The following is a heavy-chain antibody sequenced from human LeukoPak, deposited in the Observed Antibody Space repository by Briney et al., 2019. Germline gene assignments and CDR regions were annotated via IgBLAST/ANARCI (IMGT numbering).Heavy chain of an antibody. CDR3: ARDRGSSGPFDY. CDR1: GFTFSSYE. D-gene: IGHD6-19*01. Sequence: GGSLRLSCAASGFTFSSYEMNWVRQAPGKGLEWVSYISSSGNTIYYVDSVKGRFTISRDNAKNSLYLQMNSLRAEDTAVYYCARDRGSSGPFDYWGQGTLVTVSS. CDR2: ISSSGNTI. V-gene: IGHV3-48*03. J-gene: IGHJ4*02.